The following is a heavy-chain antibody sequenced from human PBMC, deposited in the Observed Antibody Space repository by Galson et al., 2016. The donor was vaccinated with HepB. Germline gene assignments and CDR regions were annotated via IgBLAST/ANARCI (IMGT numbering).Heavy chain of an antibody. CDR2: INHSGIT. D-gene: IGHD3-10*02. CDR3: ARGLHDYVSARPGDDGFDI. Sequence: ETLSLTCVVYGGSFSRYFWSWIRQSPGKGLEWIGEINHSGITKYSPSLKSRATMSVDTSKNHFALKLNSVTAADTAVYYCARGLHDYVSARPGDDGFDIWGQGTLVTVSS. J-gene: IGHJ3*02. CDR1: GGSFSRYF. V-gene: IGHV4-34*01.